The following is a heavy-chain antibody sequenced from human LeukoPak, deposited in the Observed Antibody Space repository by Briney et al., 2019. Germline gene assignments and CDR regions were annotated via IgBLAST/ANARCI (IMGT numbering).Heavy chain of an antibody. Sequence: GGSLRLSCAAPGFTFSSYWMRWVRQAPGKGLVWVSRSNSDGSRTSYADSVKGRFTISKDNAKNTLYLQLNSLRAEDTAIYYCARAAWYHDILTFDMWGQGTMVTVSS. J-gene: IGHJ3*02. CDR1: GFTFSSYW. D-gene: IGHD3-9*01. V-gene: IGHV3-74*01. CDR2: SNSDGSRT. CDR3: ARAAWYHDILTFDM.